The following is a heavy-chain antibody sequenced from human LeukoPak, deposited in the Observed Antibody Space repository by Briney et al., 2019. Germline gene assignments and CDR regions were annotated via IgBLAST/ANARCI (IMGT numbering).Heavy chain of an antibody. CDR3: ARGRRYSSPIDY. J-gene: IGHJ4*02. CDR1: GYTFTDYY. Sequence: GESLKISCQGSGYTFTDYYMHWVRQAPGQGLEWMAWINPNTGGTNYAQNFQGRVTLTRDTSINTAYMELSRLRSDDTAVYYCARGRRYSSPIDYWGQGTLVTVSS. D-gene: IGHD6-13*01. V-gene: IGHV1-2*02. CDR2: INPNTGGT.